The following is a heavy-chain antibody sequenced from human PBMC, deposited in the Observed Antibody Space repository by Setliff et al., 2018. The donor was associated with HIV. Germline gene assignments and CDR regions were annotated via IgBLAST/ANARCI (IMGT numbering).Heavy chain of an antibody. CDR1: GFTFSSYA. D-gene: IGHD4-17*01. Sequence: GGSLRLSCAASGFTFSSYAMHWVRQAPGKGLEWVAVISYDGSNKYYADSVKGRFTISRDNSKNTLYLQMNSLRAEDTAVYYCARRAVTTTYYYYGMDVWGQGTTVTVSS. CDR3: ARRAVTTTYYYYGMDV. CDR2: ISYDGSNK. J-gene: IGHJ6*02. V-gene: IGHV3-30*04.